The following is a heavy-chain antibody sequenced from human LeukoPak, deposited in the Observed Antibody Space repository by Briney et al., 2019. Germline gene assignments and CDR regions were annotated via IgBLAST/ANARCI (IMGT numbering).Heavy chain of an antibody. J-gene: IGHJ4*02. V-gene: IGHV4-38-2*01. CDR3: ARGIRRRGRYFDD. D-gene: IGHD1-1*01. CDR2: IFSSGNA. CDR1: GFTFSDYY. Sequence: GSLRLSCAASGFTFSDYYMSWIRQSPVKGLEWIGSIFSSGNAYYNPSLKSRVTISVATSKNQFSLRLASVTAADTAVYFCARGIRRRGRYFDDWGQGTLVTVSS.